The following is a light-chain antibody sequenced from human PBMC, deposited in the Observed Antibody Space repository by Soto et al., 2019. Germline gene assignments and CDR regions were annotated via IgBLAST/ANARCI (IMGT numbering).Light chain of an antibody. Sequence: EIVMTQSPATLSVSPGERATLSCRASQSVSSNLAWYQQKPGQAPRLLIYGASTRATGSPARFSGSGSGTEFTLTISSLQSGDFAVYYCQQYNNWPPLTFGGGTKVEIK. CDR1: QSVSSN. CDR2: GAS. CDR3: QQYNNWPPLT. V-gene: IGKV3-15*01. J-gene: IGKJ4*01.